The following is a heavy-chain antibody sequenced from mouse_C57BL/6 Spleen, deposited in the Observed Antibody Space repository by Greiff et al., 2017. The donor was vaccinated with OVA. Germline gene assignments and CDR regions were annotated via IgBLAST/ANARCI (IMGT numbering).Heavy chain of an antibody. Sequence: VQLQQSGPGLVAPSQSLSITCTVSGFSLTSYGVDWVRQPPGKGLEWRGVIWGGGSTNYNSALMSRLSISKDNSKSQFFLIMNSLQTDDTAMYYCAKHTGRAPFAYWGQGTLVTVSA. J-gene: IGHJ3*01. CDR1: GFSLTSYG. V-gene: IGHV2-9*01. CDR2: IWGGGST. D-gene: IGHD1-1*01. CDR3: AKHTGRAPFAY.